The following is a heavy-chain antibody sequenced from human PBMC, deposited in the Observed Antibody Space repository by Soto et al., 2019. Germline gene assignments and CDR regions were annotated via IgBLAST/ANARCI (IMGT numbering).Heavy chain of an antibody. CDR3: ARSLSYCSGGSCYPYYIDD. CDR2: IYYSGNT. D-gene: IGHD2-15*01. Sequence: SETLSLTCTVSGGSISSYYWSWIRQPPGKGLEWIGYIYYSGNTNYNPSLKSRVTISLDTSKNQFSLKLSSVTAADTAAYYCARSLSYCSGGSCYPYYIDDWGQGILVTVPS. V-gene: IGHV4-59*01. CDR1: GGSISSYY. J-gene: IGHJ4*02.